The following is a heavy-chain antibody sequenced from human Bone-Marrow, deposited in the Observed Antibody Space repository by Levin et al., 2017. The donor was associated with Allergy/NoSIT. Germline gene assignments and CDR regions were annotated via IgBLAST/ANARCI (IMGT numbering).Heavy chain of an antibody. CDR2: ISSSSSII. Sequence: PGGSLRLSCEASGFTFSAYRMNWVRQAPGKGLEWVSFISSSSSIIYYADSERGRFTISRDNAKNSLFLQMNSLRDEDTGVYYCASDWDTSDSTGYYYSFEYWGQGTLVTVSS. CDR3: ASDWDTSDSTGYYYSFEY. J-gene: IGHJ4*02. D-gene: IGHD3-22*01. V-gene: IGHV3-48*02. CDR1: GFTFSAYR.